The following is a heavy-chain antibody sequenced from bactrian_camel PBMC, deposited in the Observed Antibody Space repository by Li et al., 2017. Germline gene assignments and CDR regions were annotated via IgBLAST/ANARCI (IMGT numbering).Heavy chain of an antibody. CDR1: GYTGCLYD. D-gene: IGHD4*01. CDR2: IDRVGIT. V-gene: IGHV3S55*01. CDR3: AEAPYRDGFSTKC. J-gene: IGHJ4*01. Sequence: VQLVESGGGSVRAGGSLRISCAVSGYTGCLYDMSWYRQAPGKEREFVSVIDRVGITRYADSVKGRFTISQDNAKLTLYLQLNNVTTEDTAMYYCAEAPYRDGFSTKCRGQGTQVTVS.